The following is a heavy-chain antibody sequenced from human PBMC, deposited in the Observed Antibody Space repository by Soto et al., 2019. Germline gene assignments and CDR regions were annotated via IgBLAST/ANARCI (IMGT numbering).Heavy chain of an antibody. V-gene: IGHV3-23*01. CDR1: GXTFTNYA. J-gene: IGHJ5*02. CDR2: VSESGGTRT. CDR3: AKDARPSS. Sequence: LRLSCAASGXTFTNYAMSWVRQAPGKGLEWVSTVSESGGTRTYYTDSVKGRFTISRDDSKNTVYLHMKSLRAEDTALYYCAKDARPSSWGQGTLVTVSS.